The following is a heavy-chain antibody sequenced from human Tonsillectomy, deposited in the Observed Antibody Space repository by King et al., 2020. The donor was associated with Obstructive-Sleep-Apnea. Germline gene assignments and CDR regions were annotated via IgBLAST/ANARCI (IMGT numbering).Heavy chain of an antibody. Sequence: VQLVESGGGVVQPGRSLRLSCAASGFTFSSYGMHWVRQAPGKGLEWVAVISYDESNKLYADSVKGRFTISRDTSKNTVYLQMNSLRAEDTAVYYCAKEDTSGWYGIDQWGQGTLVTVSS. J-gene: IGHJ4*02. CDR2: ISYDESNK. CDR3: AKEDTSGWYGIDQ. D-gene: IGHD6-19*01. V-gene: IGHV3-30*18. CDR1: GFTFSSYG.